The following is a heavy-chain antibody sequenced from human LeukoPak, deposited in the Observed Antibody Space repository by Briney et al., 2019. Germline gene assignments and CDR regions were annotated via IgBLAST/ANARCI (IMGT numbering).Heavy chain of an antibody. CDR1: GYSFTNYW. CDR2: IYPGDSDT. CDR3: ARRHKRGAYSYGVDY. V-gene: IGHV5-51*01. J-gene: IGHJ4*02. Sequence: GESLKISCKGSGYSFTNYWVAWVRQMPGKGLEWMGIIYPGDSDTRYSPSFQGQVTISADKSISTAYLQWNSLEASDTAMYYRARRHKRGAYSYGVDYWGQGTLVTVSS. D-gene: IGHD5-18*01.